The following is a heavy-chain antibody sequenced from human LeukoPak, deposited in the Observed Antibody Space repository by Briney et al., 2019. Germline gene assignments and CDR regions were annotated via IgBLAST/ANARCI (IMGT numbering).Heavy chain of an antibody. CDR3: ARDSHGSSWKQPFDY. J-gene: IGHJ4*02. V-gene: IGHV1-2*02. Sequence: ASVKVSCKASGYTFTGYYMHWVRQAPGQGLEWMGWINPNSGGTNYAQKFQGRVTMTRDTSISTAYMELSRLRSEDTAVYYCARDSHGSSWKQPFDYWGQGTLVTVSS. CDR1: GYTFTGYY. CDR2: INPNSGGT. D-gene: IGHD6-13*01.